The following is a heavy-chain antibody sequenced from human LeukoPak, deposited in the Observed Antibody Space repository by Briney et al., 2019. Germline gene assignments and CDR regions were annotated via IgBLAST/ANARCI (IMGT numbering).Heavy chain of an antibody. CDR1: GFTFSNAW. V-gene: IGHV3-11*01. CDR3: ARADTAMVARYYMDV. Sequence: GSLRLSCAASGFTFSNAWMSWVRQAPGKGLEWVSYISSSGSTIYYADSVKGRFTISRDNAKNSLYLQMNSLRSEDTAVYYCARADTAMVARYYMDVWGKGTTVTVSS. D-gene: IGHD5-18*01. J-gene: IGHJ6*03. CDR2: ISSSGSTI.